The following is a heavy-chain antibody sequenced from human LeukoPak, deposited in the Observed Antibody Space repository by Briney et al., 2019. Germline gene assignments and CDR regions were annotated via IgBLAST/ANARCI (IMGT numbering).Heavy chain of an antibody. V-gene: IGHV4-59*08. CDR2: IHYSGSA. J-gene: IGHJ4*02. CDR1: NGPINTYQ. D-gene: IGHD5-24*01. CDR3: ARGRDGYNFLNRGEYYYFDY. Sequence: SETLSLTCTVSNGPINTYQWSWIRQPPGKGLEWIGNIHYSGSANYNPSLKSRVIISVDTSKNQFSLKLSPVTAADTAVYYCARGRDGYNFLNRGEYYYFDYWGQGTLVTVSS.